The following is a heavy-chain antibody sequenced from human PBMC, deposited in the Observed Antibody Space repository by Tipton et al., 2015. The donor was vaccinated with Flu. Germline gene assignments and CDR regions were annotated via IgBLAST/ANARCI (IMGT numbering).Heavy chain of an antibody. V-gene: IGHV4-31*03. J-gene: IGHJ6*02. Sequence: TLSLTCTVSGGSISSGGYYWSWIRRHPGKGLEWIGYIYYSGSTYYNPSLKSRVTISVDTSKNQFSLKLSSVTAADTAVYYCARGGSGYPPGGMDVWGQGTTVTVSS. D-gene: IGHD3-22*01. CDR2: IYYSGST. CDR1: GGSISSGGYY. CDR3: ARGGSGYPPGGMDV.